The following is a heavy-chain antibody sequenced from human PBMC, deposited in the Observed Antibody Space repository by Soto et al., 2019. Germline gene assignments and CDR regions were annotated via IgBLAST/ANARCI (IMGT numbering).Heavy chain of an antibody. CDR3: ARDGSEDL. CDR2: INHSGST. Sequence: SETLSLTCAVYGGSFSGYYWSWIRQPPGKGLEWIGEINHSGSTNYNPPLESRVTMSVDTSKNQFSLKLSSVTAADTAVYYCARDGSEDLWGRGTLVTVSS. J-gene: IGHJ2*01. V-gene: IGHV4-34*01. CDR1: GGSFSGYY. D-gene: IGHD5-12*01.